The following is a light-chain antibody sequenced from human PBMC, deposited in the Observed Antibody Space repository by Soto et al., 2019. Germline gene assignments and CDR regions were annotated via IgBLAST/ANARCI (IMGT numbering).Light chain of an antibody. CDR1: QSVSSNY. Sequence: DIVLTQSPGTLSLSPGERATLSCRSSQSVSSNYLAWYQQKPDQAPRLVIYDVSGRATGIPDRFSGSGSGTDFTLTNSRLEPEDSAVYYCPQYGISPTCGQGPKVEIK. CDR3: PQYGISPT. V-gene: IGKV3-20*01. J-gene: IGKJ1*01. CDR2: DVS.